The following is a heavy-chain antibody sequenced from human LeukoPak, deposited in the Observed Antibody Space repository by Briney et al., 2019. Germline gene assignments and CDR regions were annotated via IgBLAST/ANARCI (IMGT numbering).Heavy chain of an antibody. CDR2: IYSSGST. CDR1: GGSISGYY. D-gene: IGHD5-18*01. CDR3: ARIPGYSYGSGYFDY. V-gene: IGHV4-4*07. J-gene: IGHJ4*02. Sequence: SETLSLTCTVSGGSISGYYWSWIRQPAGKGLEYIGRIYSSGSTTYNPSLKSRVTMSVDTTKNQFSLNLSSVTAADTAVYYCARIPGYSYGSGYFDYWGRGTLVTVSS.